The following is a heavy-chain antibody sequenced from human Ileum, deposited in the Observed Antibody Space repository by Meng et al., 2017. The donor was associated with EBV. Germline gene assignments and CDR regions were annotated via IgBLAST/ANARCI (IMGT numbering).Heavy chain of an antibody. Sequence: QVQFTESGPRLVKPSGTLSLTCSVSDDSTIRSNWWSWVRQPPGKGLEWIGEILHAGVTNYNPSLKSRVSMSVDRSRIQASLNLNSVTAADTAIYYCARGEDYTWDVWGQGILVTVSS. CDR2: ILHAGVT. CDR1: DDSTIRSNW. V-gene: IGHV4-4*02. D-gene: IGHD3-16*01. CDR3: ARGEDYTWDV. J-gene: IGHJ4*02.